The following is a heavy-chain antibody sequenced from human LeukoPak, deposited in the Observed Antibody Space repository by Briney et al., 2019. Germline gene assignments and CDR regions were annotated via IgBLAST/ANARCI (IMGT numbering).Heavy chain of an antibody. CDR3: ARDPFEGGYYYYGMDV. Sequence: PSETLSLTCTVSGGSISSYFWSWIRQPAGKGLEWIGRIYTSGITNCNPSLKSRVTISVDTSKNQFSLKLSSVTAADTAVYYCARDPFEGGYYYYGMDVWGQGTTVTVSS. J-gene: IGHJ6*02. CDR2: IYTSGIT. CDR1: GGSISSYF. V-gene: IGHV4-4*07. D-gene: IGHD3-16*01.